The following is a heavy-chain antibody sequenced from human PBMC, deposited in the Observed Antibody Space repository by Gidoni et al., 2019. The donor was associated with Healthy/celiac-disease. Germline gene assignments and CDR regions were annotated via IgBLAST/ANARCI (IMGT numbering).Heavy chain of an antibody. J-gene: IGHJ4*02. CDR3: AKATGNWKPTTHFDY. CDR1: GFTFSSYD. D-gene: IGHD1-1*01. V-gene: IGHV3-23*01. CDR2: ISGSGGSP. Sequence: EVQLLESGGGLVPPGGSLRLSCAASGFTFSSYDMSWVRQAPGKGLEWVSAISGSGGSPYYADSVKGRFTISRDNSKNTLYLQMNSLRAEDTAVYYCAKATGNWKPTTHFDYWGQGTLVTVS.